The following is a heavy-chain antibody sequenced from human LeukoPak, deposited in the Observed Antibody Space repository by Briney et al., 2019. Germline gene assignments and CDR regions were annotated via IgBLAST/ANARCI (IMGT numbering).Heavy chain of an antibody. CDR2: ISYDGSNK. Sequence: GGSLRLSCAASGFTFSSYGMHWVRQAPGKGLEWVAVISYDGSNKYYADSVKGRFTISRDNSKNTPYLQMNSLRAEDTAVYYCAKVDSRGVDYFDYWGQGTLVTVSS. D-gene: IGHD2-15*01. J-gene: IGHJ4*02. CDR3: AKVDSRGVDYFDY. CDR1: GFTFSSYG. V-gene: IGHV3-30*18.